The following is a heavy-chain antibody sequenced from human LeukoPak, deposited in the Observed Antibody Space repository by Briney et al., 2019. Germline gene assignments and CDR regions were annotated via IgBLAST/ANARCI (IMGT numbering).Heavy chain of an antibody. Sequence: SETLSLTCTVSGGSIISSSYYWGWIRQPPGKGLEWIGIIYYSGSTYYNPSLKSRVTISVDTSSNQFSLKLSSVTAADTAVYYCARCGYYDFWSGYNPAPFDSWGQGNLVTVSS. V-gene: IGHV4-39*01. CDR1: GGSIISSSYY. CDR3: ARCGYYDFWSGYNPAPFDS. J-gene: IGHJ4*02. D-gene: IGHD3-3*01. CDR2: IYYSGST.